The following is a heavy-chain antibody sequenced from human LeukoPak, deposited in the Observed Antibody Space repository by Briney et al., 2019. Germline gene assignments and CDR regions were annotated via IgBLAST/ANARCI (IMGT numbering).Heavy chain of an antibody. Sequence: ASVRVSCKASGYTFTSYYMHWVRQAPGQGLEWMGLINPSGGSTIYAQKFQGRVTMTRDTSTSTVYMELSSLRSEDTAVYYCARVGYYDFWSGHLDYWGQGTLVTVSS. CDR2: INPSGGST. D-gene: IGHD3-3*01. CDR1: GYTFTSYY. V-gene: IGHV1-46*03. CDR3: ARVGYYDFWSGHLDY. J-gene: IGHJ4*02.